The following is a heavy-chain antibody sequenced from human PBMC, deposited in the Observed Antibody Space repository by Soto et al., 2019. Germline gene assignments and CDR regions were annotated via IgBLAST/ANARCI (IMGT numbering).Heavy chain of an antibody. D-gene: IGHD5-12*01. CDR2: MTSDGSSK. CDR1: GFAFNSHS. V-gene: IGHV3-30*14. J-gene: IGHJ5*02. CDR3: ARVLIIGYTGYELDP. Sequence: QMQLLESGGGVVQPGKALRLSCAASGFAFNSHSMHWVRQAPGKGLEWLALMTSDGSSKFYADSVKGRCTISRDNSKTTLYFEMKSLSSEDTAVYYCARVLIIGYTGYELDPWGQGTLVTVSS.